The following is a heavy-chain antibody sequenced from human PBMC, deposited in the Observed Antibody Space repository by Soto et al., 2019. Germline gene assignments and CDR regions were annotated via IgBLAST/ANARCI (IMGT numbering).Heavy chain of an antibody. D-gene: IGHD3-22*01. CDR3: TRDPLKVYYDSSGSWIY. J-gene: IGHJ4*02. V-gene: IGHV3-49*03. CDR2: IRSKAYGGTT. CDR1: GFTFGDYA. Sequence: GGSLRLSCTASGFTFGDYAMSWFRQAPGKGLEWVGFIRSKAYGGTTEYAASVKGRFTISRDDSKSIAYLQMNSLKTEDTAVYYCTRDPLKVYYDSSGSWIYWGQGTLVTVSS.